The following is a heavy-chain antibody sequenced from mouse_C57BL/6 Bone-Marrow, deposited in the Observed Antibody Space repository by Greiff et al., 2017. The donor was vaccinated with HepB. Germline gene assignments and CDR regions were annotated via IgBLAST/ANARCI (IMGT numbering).Heavy chain of an antibody. Sequence: QVQLQQSGAELVRPGASVKLSCKASGYTFTDYYINWVKQRPGQGLEWIARIYPGSGNTYYNEKFKGTATLTAEKSSSTAYMQRSSLTSEDSAVYFCAGGGGDTQFAYWGQGTLVTVAA. D-gene: IGHD1-1*02. CDR1: GYTFTDYY. J-gene: IGHJ3*01. CDR2: IYPGSGNT. CDR3: AGGGGDTQFAY. V-gene: IGHV1-76*01.